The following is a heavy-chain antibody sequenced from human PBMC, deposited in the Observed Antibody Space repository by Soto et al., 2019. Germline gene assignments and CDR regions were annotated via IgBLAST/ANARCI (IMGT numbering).Heavy chain of an antibody. Sequence: PSETLSLTCTVSGGSISSSSYYWGWIRQPPGKGLEWIGSIYYSGSTYYNPSLKSRVTISVDTSKNQFSLKLSSVTAADTAVYYCAAAGTIWGNHNWFDPWGQGTLVTVSS. CDR2: IYYSGST. CDR1: GGSISSSSYY. D-gene: IGHD6-13*01. V-gene: IGHV4-39*01. CDR3: AAAGTIWGNHNWFDP. J-gene: IGHJ5*02.